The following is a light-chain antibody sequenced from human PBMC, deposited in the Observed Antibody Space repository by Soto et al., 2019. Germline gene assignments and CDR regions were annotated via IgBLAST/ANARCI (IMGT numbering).Light chain of an antibody. V-gene: IGKV1-12*01. CDR3: QQANSFPIT. CDR2: ASS. J-gene: IGKJ3*01. Sequence: DIQMTQSPSSVSASVGDRVTITCRASQDILSWLAWYQQKPGEAPRLLIYASSNLQSGVPSRFSGSGSGTDFPLTISSLQPEDVATYYCQQANSFPITFGPGTRLDIK. CDR1: QDILSW.